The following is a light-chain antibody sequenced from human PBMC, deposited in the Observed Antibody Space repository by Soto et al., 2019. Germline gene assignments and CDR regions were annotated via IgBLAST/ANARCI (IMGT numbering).Light chain of an antibody. J-gene: IGKJ2*01. CDR2: GAS. CDR3: QQYGSSPQT. Sequence: ENVLTQSPGTLSLSPGERATLSCRASQSVSSSYLAWYQQKPGQAPRLLIYGASSRGTGIPDRFSGSGSGTDFSLTISRLEPEDFVVYYCQQYGSSPQTFGQGTKLEIK. CDR1: QSVSSSY. V-gene: IGKV3-20*01.